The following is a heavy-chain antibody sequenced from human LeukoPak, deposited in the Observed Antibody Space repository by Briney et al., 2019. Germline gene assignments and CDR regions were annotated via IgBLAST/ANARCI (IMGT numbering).Heavy chain of an antibody. CDR1: GGSISSYY. D-gene: IGHD3-10*01. V-gene: IGHV4-4*07. Sequence: SETLSLTCTVSGGSISSYYWSWIRQPAGKGLEWIGRIYTSGSTNYNPSLKSRVTMSVDTSKNQFSLKLSSVTAADTAVYYCARGGQYCSGSYYTFHYYGMDVWGQGTTVTVSS. CDR3: ARGGQYCSGSYYTFHYYGMDV. J-gene: IGHJ6*02. CDR2: IYTSGST.